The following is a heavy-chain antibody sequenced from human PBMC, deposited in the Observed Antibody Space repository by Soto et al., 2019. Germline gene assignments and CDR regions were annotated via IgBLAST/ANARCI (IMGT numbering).Heavy chain of an antibody. J-gene: IGHJ5*02. CDR2: IYPGDYDA. Sequence: ESLRISCKHSGYSFTSYWIGSVRQTPGKGLEWMGIIYPGDYDARYSPAFQGQVTISADKSISTAYLQGSSLKASDTAMYYCARKADIRNWFDPWGQGTLVTVSS. V-gene: IGHV5-51*01. CDR3: ARKADIRNWFDP. CDR1: GYSFTSYW.